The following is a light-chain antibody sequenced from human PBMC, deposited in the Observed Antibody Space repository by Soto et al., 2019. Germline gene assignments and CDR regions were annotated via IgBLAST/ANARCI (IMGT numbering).Light chain of an antibody. CDR3: KQSRSFPLT. CDR2: AAS. J-gene: IGKJ4*01. Sequence: DIQITHSPSSLSASVGDRVTITCRSSQSISSYLNWYQQKPGKAPKLLIYAASSLQSGLPSRFSGGGSGTDFSLTISSLQPEDFTTYYCKQSRSFPLTLGGGTKVDIK. CDR1: QSISSY. V-gene: IGKV1-39*01.